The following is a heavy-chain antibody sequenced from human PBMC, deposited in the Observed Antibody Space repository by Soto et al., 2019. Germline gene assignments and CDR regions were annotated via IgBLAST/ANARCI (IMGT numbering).Heavy chain of an antibody. J-gene: IGHJ6*02. Sequence: QVQLQESGPGLVKPSETLSLTCSVSGGSITSHYCSWFRQPPGKGLEWIGYIHHSGSTSYNPSLKSRVTQSVQTSKNLYSLRVSSVAAADTALYCCARQGFGQLHGLVDVWGPGTTVTVSS. CDR3: ARQGFGQLHGLVDV. CDR1: GGSITSHY. CDR2: IHHSGST. V-gene: IGHV4-59*08. D-gene: IGHD3-10*01.